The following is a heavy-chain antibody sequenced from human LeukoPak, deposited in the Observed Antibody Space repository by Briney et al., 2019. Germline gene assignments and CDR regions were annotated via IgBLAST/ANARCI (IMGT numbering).Heavy chain of an antibody. CDR1: GGSISSYY. V-gene: IGHV4-34*01. CDR2: INHSGST. J-gene: IGHJ4*02. CDR3: ARGANYDYVWGSYRPPYFDY. D-gene: IGHD3-16*02. Sequence: SETLSLTCTVSGGSISSYYWSWIRQPAGKGLEWIGEINHSGSTNYDPSLKSRVTISVDTSKNQFSLKLSSVTAADTAVYYCARGANYDYVWGSYRPPYFDYWGQGTLVTVSS.